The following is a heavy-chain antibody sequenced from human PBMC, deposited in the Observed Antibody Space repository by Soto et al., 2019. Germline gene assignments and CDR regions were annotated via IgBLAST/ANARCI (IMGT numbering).Heavy chain of an antibody. CDR2: INTYNGNT. J-gene: IGHJ6*02. D-gene: IGHD3-16*01. Sequence: QVQLVHSGAEVKNPGASVKVSCKASGYTFTRYGIGWARQAPGQGLGWMGWINTYNGNTNYAQNVQGRVTLTTDTSTSTAYMVLRSLRSNDTAIYYCAMVDVYVTPSPQDVWGQGTTVIVSS. CDR1: GYTFTRYG. V-gene: IGHV1-18*01. CDR3: AMVDVYVTPSPQDV.